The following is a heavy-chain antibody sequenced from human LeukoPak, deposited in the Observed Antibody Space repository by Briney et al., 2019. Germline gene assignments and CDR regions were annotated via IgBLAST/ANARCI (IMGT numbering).Heavy chain of an antibody. CDR1: GFTFSSYG. V-gene: IGHV3-30*02. J-gene: IGHJ4*02. CDR3: AKCPRFSSSWYFDY. CDR2: IRYDGSNK. Sequence: PGGSLRLSCAASGFTFSSYGMHWVRQAPGKGLEWVAFIRYDGSNKYYADSVKGRFTISRDNSKNTLYLQMNSLRAEDTAVYYCAKCPRFSSSWYFDYWGQGTLVTVSS. D-gene: IGHD6-13*01.